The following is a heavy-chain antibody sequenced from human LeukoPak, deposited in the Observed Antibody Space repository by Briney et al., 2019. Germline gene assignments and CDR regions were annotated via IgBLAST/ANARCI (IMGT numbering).Heavy chain of an antibody. CDR1: GGSISTYY. J-gene: IGHJ6*03. D-gene: IGHD6-13*01. V-gene: IGHV4-59*01. Sequence: SETLSLTCTVSGGSISTYYWSWIRKPPGKGLEWIGYVYYSGSTNSNPSLKSRVIISVDTSKNQFSLKLSSVTAADTAVYYCARDRTGYNSSWKGGYYYYYMDVWGKGTTVTISS. CDR3: ARDRTGYNSSWKGGYYYYYMDV. CDR2: VYYSGST.